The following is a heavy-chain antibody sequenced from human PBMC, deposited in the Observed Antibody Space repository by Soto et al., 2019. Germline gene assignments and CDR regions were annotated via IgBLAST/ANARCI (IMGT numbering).Heavy chain of an antibody. V-gene: IGHV4-59*08. Sequence: HSETLSLTCTVSGGSISSYYWSWIRQPPGKGLEWIGYIYYSGSTNYNPSLKSRVTISVDTSKNQFSLKLSSVTAADTAVYYCARRYGSWFEYWGQGTRVNVAS. D-gene: IGHD5-18*01. CDR1: GGSISSYY. CDR2: IYYSGST. J-gene: IGHJ4*02. CDR3: ARRYGSWFEY.